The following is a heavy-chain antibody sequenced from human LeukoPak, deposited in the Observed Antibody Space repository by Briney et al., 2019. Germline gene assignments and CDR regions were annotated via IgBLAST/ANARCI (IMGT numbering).Heavy chain of an antibody. V-gene: IGHV3-7*01. CDR3: ARTRRTGATQYYFDY. Sequence: GGSLRLSCAPSGFTFSSYWMSWVRHPPGKGLEWVANIKQEGSEKYYVDSVKGRFTISRDNAKNSLYLQMNSLSAEDTAVYYCARTRRTGATQYYFDYWGQGTLVTVSS. J-gene: IGHJ4*02. D-gene: IGHD1-26*01. CDR2: IKQEGSEK. CDR1: GFTFSSYW.